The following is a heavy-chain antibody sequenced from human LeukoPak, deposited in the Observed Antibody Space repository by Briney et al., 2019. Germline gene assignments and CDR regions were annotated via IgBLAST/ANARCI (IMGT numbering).Heavy chain of an antibody. Sequence: GESLKISCKGSGYSFTSYWTGWVRQMPGKGLEWMGIIYPGDSDTRYSPSFQGQVTISADKSISTAYLQWSSLKASDTAMYYCARLGRYCSGGSCYRLPYFDYWGQGTLVTVSS. D-gene: IGHD2-15*01. J-gene: IGHJ4*02. CDR1: GYSFTSYW. CDR3: ARLGRYCSGGSCYRLPYFDY. V-gene: IGHV5-51*01. CDR2: IYPGDSDT.